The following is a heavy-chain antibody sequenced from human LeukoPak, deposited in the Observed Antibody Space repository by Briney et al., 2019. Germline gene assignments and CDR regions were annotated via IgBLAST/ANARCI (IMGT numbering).Heavy chain of an antibody. CDR1: GFTFSSYG. CDR2: ISYDGSNK. Sequence: GGSLRLSCAASGFTFSSYGMHWVRQAPGKGLEWVAVISYDGSNKYYADSVKGRFTISRDNSKNTLYLQMDSLRAEDTAVYYCANVKSRNLDYYYGMDVWGQGTTVTVSS. V-gene: IGHV3-30*18. J-gene: IGHJ6*02. D-gene: IGHD1-1*01. CDR3: ANVKSRNLDYYYGMDV.